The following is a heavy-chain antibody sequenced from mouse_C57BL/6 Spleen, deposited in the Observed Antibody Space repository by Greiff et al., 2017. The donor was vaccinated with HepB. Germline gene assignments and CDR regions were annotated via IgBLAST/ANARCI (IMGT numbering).Heavy chain of an antibody. V-gene: IGHV5-17*01. CDR1: GFTFSDYG. Sequence: EVQLQESGGGLVKPGGSLKLSCAASGFTFSDYGMHWVRQAPEKGLEWVAYISSGSSTIYYADTVKGRFTISRDNAKNTLFLQMTSLRSEDTAMYYCARGTYGSSYWYFDVWGTGTTVTVSS. J-gene: IGHJ1*03. D-gene: IGHD1-1*01. CDR2: ISSGSSTI. CDR3: ARGTYGSSYWYFDV.